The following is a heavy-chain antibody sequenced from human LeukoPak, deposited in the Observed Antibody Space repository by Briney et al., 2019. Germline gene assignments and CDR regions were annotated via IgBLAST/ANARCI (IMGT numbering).Heavy chain of an antibody. V-gene: IGHV4-59*12. Sequence: SETLSLTCTVSGGSISSYYWSWIRQPPGKGLEWIGYIYYSGSTNYNPSLKSRVTISVDTSKNQFSLKLSSVTAADTAVYYCARDRFPKVPLVVVCFDYWGQGTLVTVSS. D-gene: IGHD2-21*01. CDR1: GGSISSYY. J-gene: IGHJ4*02. CDR2: IYYSGST. CDR3: ARDRFPKVPLVVVCFDY.